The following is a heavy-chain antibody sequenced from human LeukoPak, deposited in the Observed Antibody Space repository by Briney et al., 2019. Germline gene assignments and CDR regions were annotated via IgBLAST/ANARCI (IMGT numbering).Heavy chain of an antibody. J-gene: IGHJ4*02. CDR2: INPSGGST. CDR1: GYTFTSYY. Sequence: ASVKVSCKASGYTFTSYYMHWVRQTPGQGLEWMGLINPSGGSTSYAQKFQGRVTMTRDTSTSTVYMELSSLRSEDTAVYYCAIGGRLGELSLGYWGQGTLVTVSS. V-gene: IGHV1-46*01. CDR3: AIGGRLGELSLGY. D-gene: IGHD3-16*02.